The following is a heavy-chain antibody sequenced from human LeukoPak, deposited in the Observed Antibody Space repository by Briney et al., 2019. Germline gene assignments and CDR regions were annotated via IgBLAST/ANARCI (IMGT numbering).Heavy chain of an antibody. V-gene: IGHV3-7*01. CDR2: IKEDGGEK. J-gene: IGHJ4*02. CDR1: GFTFSNYW. D-gene: IGHD2-15*01. CDR3: VRDRGYCSGGTCYALWDY. Sequence: GALRLSCAASGFTFSNYWMTWVRQAPGKGLEWVAHIKEDGGEKHYVDPVKGRFTISRDNAKNSLYLQMNSLRAEDTAMYYCVRDRGYCSGGTCYALWDYWGQGTLVTVS.